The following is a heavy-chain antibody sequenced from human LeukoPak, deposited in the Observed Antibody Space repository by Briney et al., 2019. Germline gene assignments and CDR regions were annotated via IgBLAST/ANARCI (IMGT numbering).Heavy chain of an antibody. J-gene: IGHJ6*03. CDR2: IYYSGST. D-gene: IGHD3-10*01. Sequence: SETLSLTCIVSGGSISSSSYYWGWIRQPPGKGLEWIGSIYYSGSTYYNPSLKSRVTISVDTSKNQFSLKLSSVTAADTAVYYCARHYYGSGSFNFYYYYYMDGWGKGTTVTISS. CDR3: ARHYYGSGSFNFYYYYYMDG. CDR1: GGSISSSSYY. V-gene: IGHV4-39*01.